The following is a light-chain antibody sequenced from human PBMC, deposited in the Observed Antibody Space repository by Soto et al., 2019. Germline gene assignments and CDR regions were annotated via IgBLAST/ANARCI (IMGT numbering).Light chain of an antibody. CDR3: AAWDDGLNGSV. CDR2: NDN. Sequence: QSVLTQPPSASGTPGQRVTISCSGSISNIGSNNVNWYQQLPGTAPKLLIYNDNQWPSGVPDRFSGSKSGTSASLAISGLQSEDEGDYYCAAWDDGLNGSVFGTGTKVTVL. J-gene: IGLJ1*01. V-gene: IGLV1-44*01. CDR1: ISNIGSNN.